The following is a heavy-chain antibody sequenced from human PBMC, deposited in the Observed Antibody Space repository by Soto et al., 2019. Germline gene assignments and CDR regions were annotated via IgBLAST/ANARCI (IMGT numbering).Heavy chain of an antibody. D-gene: IGHD1-1*01. Sequence: QVQLQQWGAGLLKPSETLSLTCAVYGGFVSSGSYYWSWIRQPPGKGLEWIGEMSHSGGTHFNPSLESRVTISVAPSKNQFSLKMSSVTAADTALYYCARVERGTVTTVVEAFDIWGPGTMVTVSS. CDR2: MSHSGGT. CDR1: GGFVSSGSYY. V-gene: IGHV4-34*01. J-gene: IGHJ3*02. CDR3: ARVERGTVTTVVEAFDI.